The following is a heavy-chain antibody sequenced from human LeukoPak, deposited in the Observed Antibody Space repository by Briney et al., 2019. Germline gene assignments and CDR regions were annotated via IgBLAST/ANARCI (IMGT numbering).Heavy chain of an antibody. CDR2: INPNSGGT. CDR1: GYTFTGYY. CDR3: ARVRYCSSTSCRGVFDY. V-gene: IGHV1-2*02. Sequence: ASVKVFCKASGYTFTGYYLHWVRQAPGQGLEWMGWINPNSGGTNFAQKFQGRVTVTRDTSISTAYMELSRLRSDDTAVYYCARVRYCSSTSCRGVFDYWGQGTLVTVSS. J-gene: IGHJ4*02. D-gene: IGHD2-2*01.